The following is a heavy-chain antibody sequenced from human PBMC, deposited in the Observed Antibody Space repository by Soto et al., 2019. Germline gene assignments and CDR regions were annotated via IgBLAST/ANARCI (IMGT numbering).Heavy chain of an antibody. CDR1: GVTFGDYH. J-gene: IGHJ3*02. CDR2: ISASTRFT. V-gene: IGHV3-11*06. CDR3: AALRAGQYDILIGFGAIDM. D-gene: IGHD3-9*01. Sequence: QLQLVESGGGLVKPGGSLRVSCAASGVTFGDYHMNWIRQAPGRGLEWVSYISASTRFTNYAASVKGRFTISRVNSQNGLFLQMNSLRAEDTAVYYCAALRAGQYDILIGFGAIDMWGQGIMVTVSS.